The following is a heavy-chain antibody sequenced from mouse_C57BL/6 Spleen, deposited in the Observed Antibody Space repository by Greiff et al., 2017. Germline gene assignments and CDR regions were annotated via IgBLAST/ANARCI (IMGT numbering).Heavy chain of an antibody. CDR1: GYTLTDYY. Sequence: EVQLQQSGPELVKPGASVKISCKASGYTLTDYYMNWVKQSHGKSLEWIGDINPNNGGTSYNQKFKCKATLTVDKSSSTAYMELRSLTSEDSAVYYCARSSGRGLAYWGQGTLVTVSA. CDR2: INPNNGGT. D-gene: IGHD4-1*01. CDR3: ARSSGRGLAY. J-gene: IGHJ3*01. V-gene: IGHV1-26*01.